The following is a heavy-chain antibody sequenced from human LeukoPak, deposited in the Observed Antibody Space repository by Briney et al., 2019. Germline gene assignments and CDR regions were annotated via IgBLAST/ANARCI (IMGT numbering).Heavy chain of an antibody. CDR2: IKQDGSEK. CDR3: ARVQCDSSGYYYVTTYYYYGMDV. J-gene: IGHJ6*02. V-gene: IGHV3-7*01. Sequence: GGSLRLSCAASGFTFSSYWMSWVRQAPGKGLEWVANIKQDGSEKYYVDSVKGRFTISRDNAKNSLYLQMNSPRAEDTAVYYCARVQCDSSGYYYVTTYYYYGMDVWGQGTRSPSP. CDR1: GFTFSSYW. D-gene: IGHD3-22*01.